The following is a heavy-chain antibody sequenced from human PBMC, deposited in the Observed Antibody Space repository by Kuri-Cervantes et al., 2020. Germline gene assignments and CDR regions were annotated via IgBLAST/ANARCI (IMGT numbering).Heavy chain of an antibody. CDR2: IYYSGST. CDR3: ARRVAGSNRRGAFDI. Sequence: GSLRLSCAASGFTFSSYAMSWVRQAPGKGLEWIGSIYYSGSTYYNPSLKSRVTISVDTSKNQFSLKLSSVTAADTAVYYCARRVAGSNRRGAFDIWGHGTMVTVSS. J-gene: IGHJ3*02. V-gene: IGHV4-39*01. CDR1: GFTFSSYA. D-gene: IGHD2-15*01.